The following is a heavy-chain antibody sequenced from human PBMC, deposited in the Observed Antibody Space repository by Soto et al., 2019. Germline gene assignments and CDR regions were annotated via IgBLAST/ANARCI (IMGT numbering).Heavy chain of an antibody. V-gene: IGHV3-74*01. J-gene: IGHJ4*02. Sequence: GGSLRLSCAASGFTFSSYWMHWVRQAPGKGLVWVSRINSDGSSTSFADSVKGRFTISRHNAKNTLYLQMNSLRADDTAVYYCASSLLTPFDYWGQGTLVTVSS. CDR1: GFTFSSYW. CDR2: INSDGSST. CDR3: ASSLLTPFDY. D-gene: IGHD7-27*01.